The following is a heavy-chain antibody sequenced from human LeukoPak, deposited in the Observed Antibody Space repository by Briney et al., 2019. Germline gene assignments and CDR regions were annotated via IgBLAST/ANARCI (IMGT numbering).Heavy chain of an antibody. J-gene: IGHJ4*02. V-gene: IGHV4-59*01. CDR2: IYYSGST. CDR3: AREDYGGNGAYFDY. CDR1: GGSISSYY. D-gene: IGHD4-23*01. Sequence: SETLSLTCTVSGGSISSYYWSWIRQPPGKGLEWIGYIYYSGSTNYNPSLKSRVTISVDTSKNQFSLKLSSVTAADTAVYYCAREDYGGNGAYFDYWGQGTLVTVSS.